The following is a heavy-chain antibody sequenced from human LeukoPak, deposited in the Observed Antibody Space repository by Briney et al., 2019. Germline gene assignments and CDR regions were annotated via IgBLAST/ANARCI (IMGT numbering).Heavy chain of an antibody. Sequence: GGSRRLSCAASGFTFSNSAMSWVRQAPGKELEWVSTLSGSGITTYYADSVEGRFTISRDNSKNTLYLQMNSLRAEDTAVYYCAKGIYSSGWGYFDYWGHGTLVTVSS. CDR1: GFTFSNSA. V-gene: IGHV3-23*01. CDR3: AKGIYSSGWGYFDY. J-gene: IGHJ4*01. D-gene: IGHD6-19*01. CDR2: LSGSGITT.